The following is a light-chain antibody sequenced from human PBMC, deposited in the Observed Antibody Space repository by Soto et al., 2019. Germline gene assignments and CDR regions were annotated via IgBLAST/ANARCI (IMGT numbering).Light chain of an antibody. CDR3: SSYTSNSTPFV. CDR2: DVN. V-gene: IGLV2-14*03. CDR1: SSDVGGYSF. J-gene: IGLJ1*01. Sequence: QSALTQPASVSGSPGQSITISCTGTSSDVGGYSFVSWFQQHPGKAPKLMIFDVNNRPSGVSPRFSGSKSGNTASLTISGLQTDDEADYYCSSYTSNSTPFVFGTGTKRTVL.